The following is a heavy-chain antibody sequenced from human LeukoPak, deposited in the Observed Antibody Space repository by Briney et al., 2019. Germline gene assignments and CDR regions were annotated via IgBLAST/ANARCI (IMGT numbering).Heavy chain of an antibody. D-gene: IGHD3-16*01. V-gene: IGHV3-66*01. J-gene: IGHJ4*02. CDR2: IYSGGST. CDR3: ARMAWGSHFFDY. Sequence: GGSLRLSCAASGFTVSSNYMSWVRQAPGKGLEWVSVIYSGGSTYYADSVKGRFTISRDNSKNTLYLQMNSLRAKDTAVYYCARMAWGSHFFDYWGQGTLVTVSS. CDR1: GFTVSSNY.